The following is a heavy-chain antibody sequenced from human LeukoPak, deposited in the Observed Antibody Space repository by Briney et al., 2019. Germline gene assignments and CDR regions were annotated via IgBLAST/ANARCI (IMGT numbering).Heavy chain of an antibody. J-gene: IGHJ4*02. CDR3: ARHFEAYCSGGSCYSGGYYFDY. V-gene: IGHV5-51*01. Sequence: GESLQISCQGSGYSFTSYWIGWVRQMPGKGLEWMGIIYPGDSDTRYSPSFQGQVTISADKSISTAYLQWSSLKASDTAMYYCARHFEAYCSGGSCYSGGYYFDYWGQGTLVTVSS. CDR2: IYPGDSDT. D-gene: IGHD2-15*01. CDR1: GYSFTSYW.